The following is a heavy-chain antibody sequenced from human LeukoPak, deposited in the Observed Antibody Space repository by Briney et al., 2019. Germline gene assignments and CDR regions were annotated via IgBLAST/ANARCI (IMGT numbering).Heavy chain of an antibody. J-gene: IGHJ3*02. Sequence: GGSLRLSCAASGFTFSSYGMSWVRQAPGKGLEWVSAISGSGGSTYYADSVKGRFTISRDNSKNTLYLQMNSLRAEDTAIYYCARVTLTTTARAFDIWGQGTMVTVSS. CDR2: ISGSGGST. CDR3: ARVTLTTTARAFDI. D-gene: IGHD1-14*01. V-gene: IGHV3-23*01. CDR1: GFTFSSYG.